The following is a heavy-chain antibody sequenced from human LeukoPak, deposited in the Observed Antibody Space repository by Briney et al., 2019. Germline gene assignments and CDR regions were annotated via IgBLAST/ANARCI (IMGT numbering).Heavy chain of an antibody. Sequence: ASVKVSCKAPGYTFTGYYMHWVRQAPGQGLEWMGWINPNSGGTNYAQKFQGRVTMTRDTSISTAYMELSRLRSDDTAAYYCARTLRLGELSLFYWGQGTLVTVSS. CDR2: INPNSGGT. CDR1: GYTFTGYY. D-gene: IGHD3-16*02. V-gene: IGHV1-2*02. J-gene: IGHJ4*02. CDR3: ARTLRLGELSLFY.